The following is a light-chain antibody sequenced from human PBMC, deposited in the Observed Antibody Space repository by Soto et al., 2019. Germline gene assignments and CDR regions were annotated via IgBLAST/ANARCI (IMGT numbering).Light chain of an antibody. CDR1: QGIRHS. CDR2: AAS. Sequence: AIQMTQSPSSLSASVGDRVTITCRASQGIRHSLGWYQQKPGKDPKLLIYAASSLQSGIPSRFGGSGPFTDFNLSITTPQPEAFATYYYLHDYNYPLTFGGGTKVEIK. CDR3: LHDYNYPLT. J-gene: IGKJ4*01. V-gene: IGKV1-6*01.